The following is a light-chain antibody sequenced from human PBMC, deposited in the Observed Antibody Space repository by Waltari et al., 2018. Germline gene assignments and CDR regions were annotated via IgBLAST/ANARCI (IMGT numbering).Light chain of an antibody. J-gene: IGKJ4*01. CDR3: QQYKNWPPVT. CDR1: QSVSSN. CDR2: GAS. Sequence: EIVMTQSPATLSVSPGERATLSCRASQSVSSNLALYQQKPGQAPSLLIYGASTRATGIPARFSGSGSGTEFTLTISSLQSEDFALYYCQQYKNWPPVTFGGGTKVEIK. V-gene: IGKV3-15*01.